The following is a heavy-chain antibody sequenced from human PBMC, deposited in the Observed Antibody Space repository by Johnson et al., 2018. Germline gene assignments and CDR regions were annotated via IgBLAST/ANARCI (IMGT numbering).Heavy chain of an antibody. J-gene: IGHJ4*02. V-gene: IGHV3-30-3*01. CDR2: ISYDGSNN. CDR1: GFTFSHYA. D-gene: IGHD3-3*01. CDR3: ARAITILRYFDY. Sequence: VQLVESGGGVVQPGRSLSLSCAASGFTFSHYAMHWVRQAPGKGLEWVALISYDGSNNYYADSVKGRFTISRDNSKNTLYLQMNSLRPEDTAVYYCARAITILRYFDYWGQGTLVSVSS.